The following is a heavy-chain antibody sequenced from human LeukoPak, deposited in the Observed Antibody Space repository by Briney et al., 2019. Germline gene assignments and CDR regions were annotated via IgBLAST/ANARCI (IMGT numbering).Heavy chain of an antibody. V-gene: IGHV4-38-2*01. CDR2: ISRSGTT. CDR1: GYSISSGYY. J-gene: IGHJ4*02. Sequence: SETLSLTCAVSGYSISSGYYWGWIRQPPRKGLEWIGSISRSGTTYYNPSLKSRVTISVDTSKNQFSLRLSSVTAADTAVYYCARVQYYYDSTASGFDYWGQGTLVTVSS. D-gene: IGHD3-22*01. CDR3: ARVQYYYDSTASGFDY.